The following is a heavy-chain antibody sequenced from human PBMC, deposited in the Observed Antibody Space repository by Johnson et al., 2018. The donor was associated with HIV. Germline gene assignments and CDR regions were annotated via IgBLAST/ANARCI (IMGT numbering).Heavy chain of an antibody. D-gene: IGHD3-22*01. CDR3: VRGGIGMTVGDLRGGGFDI. CDR1: GLTFSSYG. CDR2: IWYDGSNK. J-gene: IGHJ3*02. V-gene: IGHV3-33*01. Sequence: QVQLVESGGGVVQSGRSLRLSCAASGLTFSSYGMHWVRQAPGKGLEWVAVIWYDGSNKYYADSVKGPFIISRDNSNNTLYLEMKSLRMEDTAVYYCVRGGIGMTVGDLRGGGFDIWGQGTMVTVSS.